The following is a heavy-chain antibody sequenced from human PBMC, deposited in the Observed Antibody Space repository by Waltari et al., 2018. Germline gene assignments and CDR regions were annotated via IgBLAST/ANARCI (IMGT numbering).Heavy chain of an antibody. Sequence: VQLVESGGGVVQPGESLKISCKGSGYSFTSYWIGWVRQMPGKGLEWMGIIYPGDSDTRYSPSFQGQVTISADKSISTAYLQWSSLKASDTAMYYCARGGMEHQVPWGFDYWGQGTLVTVSS. CDR1: GYSFTSYW. J-gene: IGHJ4*02. CDR3: ARGGMEHQVPWGFDY. V-gene: IGHV5-51*01. CDR2: IYPGDSDT. D-gene: IGHD1-1*01.